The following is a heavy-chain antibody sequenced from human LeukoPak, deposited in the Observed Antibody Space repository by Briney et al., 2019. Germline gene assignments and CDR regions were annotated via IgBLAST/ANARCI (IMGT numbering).Heavy chain of an antibody. J-gene: IGHJ4*02. Sequence: PSETLSLTCAVSGDSISSGGYSWSWIRQPAGKGLEWIGRIYTSGSTNYNPSLKSRVTMSVDTSKNQFSLKLSSVTAADTAVYYCASERQWLGTYYFDYWGQGTLVTVSS. CDR2: IYTSGST. V-gene: IGHV4-61*02. CDR1: GDSISSGGYS. D-gene: IGHD6-19*01. CDR3: ASERQWLGTYYFDY.